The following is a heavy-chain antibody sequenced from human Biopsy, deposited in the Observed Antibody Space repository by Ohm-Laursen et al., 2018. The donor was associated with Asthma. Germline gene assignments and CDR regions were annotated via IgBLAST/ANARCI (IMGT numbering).Heavy chain of an antibody. J-gene: IGHJ6*02. V-gene: IGHV3-30*03. CDR2: VTYDGISQ. D-gene: IGHD2-8*01. CDR1: GFTFSNYG. Sequence: SLRLSCSASGFTFSNYGMHRVRQVEGKGLDWVAVVTYDGISQYYAESVKGRFTISRDNSRNTLNLQMNSVRPDDTAVYFCARERAGVLGSYNGMDVWGPGTTVSVSS. CDR3: ARERAGVLGSYNGMDV.